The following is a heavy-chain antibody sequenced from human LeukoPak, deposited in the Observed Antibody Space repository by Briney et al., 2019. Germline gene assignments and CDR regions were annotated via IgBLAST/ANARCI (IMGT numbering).Heavy chain of an antibody. CDR1: GGSISSSNKN. Sequence: SETLSLTCTVSGGSISSSNKNWGWIRQPPGKGLEWIGRIYYSGSTYYNPSLQSRVTISIDTSKNQFSLKLSSVTAADTAVYYCASVFYCSSTSCYTQRNYYYYYMDVWGKGTTVTVSS. CDR3: ASVFYCSSTSCYTQRNYYYYYMDV. D-gene: IGHD2-2*02. J-gene: IGHJ6*03. CDR2: IYYSGST. V-gene: IGHV4-39*01.